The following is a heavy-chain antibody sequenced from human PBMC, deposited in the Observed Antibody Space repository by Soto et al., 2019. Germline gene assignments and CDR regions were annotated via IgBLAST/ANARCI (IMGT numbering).Heavy chain of an antibody. Sequence: QVQLVQSGAEVKKPGASVKVSCKASGYTFTNYAMHWVRQVPGQRPEWMGWINAGNGNTKYSQKFQGRVTITRDTSARTAYMELSSLRSEDTAVYYCARGLNGYLHYFDYWGQGTLVTVSS. CDR3: ARGLNGYLHYFDY. D-gene: IGHD5-18*01. V-gene: IGHV1-3*01. CDR2: INAGNGNT. CDR1: GYTFTNYA. J-gene: IGHJ4*02.